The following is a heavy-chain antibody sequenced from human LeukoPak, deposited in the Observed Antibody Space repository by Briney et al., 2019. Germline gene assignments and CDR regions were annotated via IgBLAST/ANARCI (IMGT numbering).Heavy chain of an antibody. D-gene: IGHD3-10*02. V-gene: IGHV3-64*01. Sequence: GGSLRLSCAASRFTFSNYAMHWVRQAPGKGLEHVSAISSNGGNTHYANSVKGRFTISRDNSKNTLYLQMNSLRAEDTAVYYCAELGITMIGGVWGKGTTVTISS. CDR2: ISSNGGNT. CDR3: AELGITMIGGV. J-gene: IGHJ6*04. CDR1: RFTFSNYA.